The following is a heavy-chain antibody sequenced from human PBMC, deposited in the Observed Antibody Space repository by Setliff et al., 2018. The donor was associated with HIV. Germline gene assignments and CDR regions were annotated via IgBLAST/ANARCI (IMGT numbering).Heavy chain of an antibody. CDR2: IYSSGST. D-gene: IGHD3-10*01. Sequence: KPSETLSLTCTVSGGSISGHYWSWIRQPPGRGLEWIGYIYSSGSTNFNPPLQSRVTISVDTSKNQFSLKLSSVTAADTAVYYCARHSGVASPNWFDPWGQGTRVTVPQ. J-gene: IGHJ5*02. V-gene: IGHV4-4*09. CDR1: GGSISGHY. CDR3: ARHSGVASPNWFDP.